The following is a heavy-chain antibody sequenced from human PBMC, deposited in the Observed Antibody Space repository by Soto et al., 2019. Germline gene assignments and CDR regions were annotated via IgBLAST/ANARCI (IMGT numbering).Heavy chain of an antibody. Sequence: QVPLVQSGAEVKKPGASVKVSCKASGYTFTSYGISWVRQAPGQGLEWMGWISTYNENTNYPQKLQGRVTMTTDTSTSTAYMELRSLRSDDTAVYYCARILLSYLGYGGNPDAFDIWGQGTMVTVSS. CDR3: ARILLSYLGYGGNPDAFDI. CDR1: GYTFTSYG. V-gene: IGHV1-18*01. D-gene: IGHD4-17*01. CDR2: ISTYNENT. J-gene: IGHJ3*02.